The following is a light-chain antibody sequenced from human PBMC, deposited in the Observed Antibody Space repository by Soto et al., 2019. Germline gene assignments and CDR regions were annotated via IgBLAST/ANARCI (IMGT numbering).Light chain of an antibody. CDR3: QSYDTSLSASV. Sequence: QSVLTQPPSVSGAPGQRGTISCTGSRSNIGAGYAVHWYQQLPGTAPKLLIYDNTNRPSGVPDRFSASESGTSASLAITGLKSEDEADYYCQSYDTSLSASVFGGGTKLTVL. V-gene: IGLV1-40*01. CDR1: RSNIGAGYA. J-gene: IGLJ2*01. CDR2: DNT.